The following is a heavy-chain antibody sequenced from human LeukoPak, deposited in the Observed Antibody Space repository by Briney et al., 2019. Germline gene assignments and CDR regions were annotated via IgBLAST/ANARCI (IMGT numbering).Heavy chain of an antibody. CDR3: AKYGNSGWVIDN. V-gene: IGHV4-59*08. CDR1: GGSIGSDY. J-gene: IGHJ4*02. D-gene: IGHD6-19*01. CDR2: IYYTGGT. Sequence: SETLSLTCTVSGGSIGSDYWTWIRQPPGKGLEYIGYIYYTGGTNYNPSLKNRVTISVDTSKNQFSLKLSSVTAADTAVYFCAKYGNSGWVIDNWGQGTLVTVSS.